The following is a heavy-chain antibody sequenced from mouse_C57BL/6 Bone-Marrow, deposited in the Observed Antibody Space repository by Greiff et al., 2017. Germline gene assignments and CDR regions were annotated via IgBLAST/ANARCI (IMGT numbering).Heavy chain of an antibody. CDR1: GYTFTSYW. V-gene: IGHV1-52*01. CDR3: ARRDYGSSRYWYFDV. Sequence: QVQLQQPGAELVRPGSSVKLSCKASGYTFTSYWMHWVKQRPIQGLEWIGNIDPSDSETHYNQKFKDKATLTVDKSSSTAYMQLSSLTSEDSAVXYCARRDYGSSRYWYFDVWGTGTTVTVSS. J-gene: IGHJ1*03. CDR2: IDPSDSET. D-gene: IGHD1-1*01.